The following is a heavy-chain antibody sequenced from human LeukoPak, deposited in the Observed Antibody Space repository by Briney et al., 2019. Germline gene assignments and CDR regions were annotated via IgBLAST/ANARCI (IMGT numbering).Heavy chain of an antibody. CDR2: ISYSGST. Sequence: SETLSLTCTVSGVSISSSSNFWGWIRQPPGKGLEWIVSISYSGSTYYNPSLKSRVTISVDTSKNQFSLKLSSVTAADTAVYYCARLTPYSGSPLGDYWGQGTLVTVSS. CDR3: ARLTPYSGSPLGDY. J-gene: IGHJ4*02. D-gene: IGHD1-26*01. CDR1: GVSISSSSNF. V-gene: IGHV4-39*01.